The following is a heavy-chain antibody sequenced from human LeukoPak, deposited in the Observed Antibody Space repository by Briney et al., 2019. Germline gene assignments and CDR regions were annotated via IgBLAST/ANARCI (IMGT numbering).Heavy chain of an antibody. D-gene: IGHD3-22*01. CDR3: AREGAYYYDSSGYYDTQGAFDY. V-gene: IGHV3-33*01. CDR2: IWYDGSNK. Sequence: GRSLRLSCAASGFTFSSYGMHWVRQAPGKGLEGVAVIWYDGSNKYYADSVKGRFTISRDNSKNTLYLQMNSLRAEDTAVYYCAREGAYYYDSSGYYDTQGAFDYWGQGTLVTVSS. CDR1: GFTFSSYG. J-gene: IGHJ4*02.